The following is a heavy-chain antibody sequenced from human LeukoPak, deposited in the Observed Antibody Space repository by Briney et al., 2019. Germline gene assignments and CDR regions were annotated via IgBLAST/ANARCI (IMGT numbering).Heavy chain of an antibody. CDR3: ARVSPEIVVVTGTGAPDY. Sequence: GGSLRLSCAASGFTFSSYGMHWVRQAPGKGLEWVAVISYDGSNKYYADSVKGRFTISRDNSKNTVYLQINSLRAEDTAVYYCARVSPEIVVVTGTGAPDYWGQGTLVTVSS. D-gene: IGHD2-21*02. CDR1: GFTFSSYG. CDR2: ISYDGSNK. J-gene: IGHJ4*02. V-gene: IGHV3-30*03.